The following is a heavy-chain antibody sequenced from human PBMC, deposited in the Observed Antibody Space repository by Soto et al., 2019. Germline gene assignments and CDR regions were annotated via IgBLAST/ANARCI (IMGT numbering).Heavy chain of an antibody. CDR2: IDPSDSYT. CDR1: GDSFTSYW. V-gene: IGHV5-10-1*01. Sequence: GESLKISCRGSGDSFTSYWISWVRQMPWKGLEWMGRIDPSDSYTNYSPSFQGHVTISADKSISTAYLQWSSLKASDTAMYYCASTVDTAMVGGGGENAFDIWGQGTMVTVSS. D-gene: IGHD5-18*01. J-gene: IGHJ3*02. CDR3: ASTVDTAMVGGGGENAFDI.